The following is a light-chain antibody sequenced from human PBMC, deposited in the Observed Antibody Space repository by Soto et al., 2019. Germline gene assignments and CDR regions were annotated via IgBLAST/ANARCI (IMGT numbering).Light chain of an antibody. CDR3: QKYNTWRSIS. J-gene: IGKJ5*01. Sequence: EIVMTQSPATLSVSPGERVTLSCRASQSVSNKLGWYQHKPGQAPRLLIYDTSNRAAGTPDRFTGSGSGTDFTLTISRLQSEDFAVYYCQKYNTWRSISFGQGTRLEIK. CDR2: DTS. CDR1: QSVSNK. V-gene: IGKV3-15*01.